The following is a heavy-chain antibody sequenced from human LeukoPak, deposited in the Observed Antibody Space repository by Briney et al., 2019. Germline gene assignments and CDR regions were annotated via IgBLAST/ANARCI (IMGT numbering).Heavy chain of an antibody. J-gene: IGHJ3*02. V-gene: IGHV3-7*03. D-gene: IGHD6-13*01. CDR3: AKDRGIAAAVDAFDI. CDR1: GFTFSNYW. CDR2: IKQDGSEK. Sequence: GGSLRLSCAASGFTFSNYWMSWVRQVPGKGLEWVANIKQDGSEKYYVDSVKGRFTVSRDNAKNSLYLQMNSLRAEDTAVYYCAKDRGIAAAVDAFDIWGQGTMVTVSS.